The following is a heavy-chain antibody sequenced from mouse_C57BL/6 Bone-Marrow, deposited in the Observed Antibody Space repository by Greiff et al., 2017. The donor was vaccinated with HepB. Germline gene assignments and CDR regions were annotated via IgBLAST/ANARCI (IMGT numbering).Heavy chain of an antibody. CDR2: IYPGGGST. CDR3: ARRGQLRLRPSYFDY. V-gene: IGHV1-55*01. D-gene: IGHD3-2*02. CDR1: GYTFTSYW. J-gene: IGHJ2*01. Sequence: VQLQQPGAELVKPGASVKMSCKASGYTFTSYWITWVKQRPGQGLEWIGDIYPGGGSTNYNEKFKSKATLTVDTSSSTAYMQLSSLTSEDSAVYYCARRGQLRLRPSYFDYWGQGTTLTVSS.